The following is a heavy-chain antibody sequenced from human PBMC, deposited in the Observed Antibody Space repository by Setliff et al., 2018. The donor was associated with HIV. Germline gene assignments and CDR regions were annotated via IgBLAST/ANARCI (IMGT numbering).Heavy chain of an antibody. Sequence: GASVKVSCKASGGTFSSYAISWVRQAPGQGLEWMGGIIPIFGTANYAQKFQGRVTITTDESTSTADMELSSLRSEDTAVYYCARRPSGYCTNGVCPTGGAFDIWGQGTMVTV. J-gene: IGHJ3*02. CDR1: GGTFSSYA. CDR3: ARRPSGYCTNGVCPTGGAFDI. CDR2: IIPIFGTA. D-gene: IGHD2-8*01. V-gene: IGHV1-69*05.